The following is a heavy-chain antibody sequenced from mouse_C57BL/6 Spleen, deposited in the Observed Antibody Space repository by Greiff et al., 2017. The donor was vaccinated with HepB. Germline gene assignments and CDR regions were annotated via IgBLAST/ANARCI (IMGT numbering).Heavy chain of an antibody. V-gene: IGHV3-6*01. CDR1: GYSITSGYY. D-gene: IGHD2-12*01. Sequence: EVKLMESGPGLVKPSQSLSLTCSVTGYSITSGYYWNWIRQFPGNKLEWMGYISYDGSNNYNPSLKNRISITRDTSKNQFFLKLNSVTTEDTATYYCARDYDEFAYWGQGTLVTVSA. CDR3: ARDYDEFAY. J-gene: IGHJ3*01. CDR2: ISYDGSN.